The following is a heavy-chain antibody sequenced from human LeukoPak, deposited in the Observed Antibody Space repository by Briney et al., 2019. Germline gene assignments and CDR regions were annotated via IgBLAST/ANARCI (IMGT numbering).Heavy chain of an antibody. D-gene: IGHD6-19*01. CDR1: GFTFSSYE. CDR3: ARMYSSGWYANLDYFDY. V-gene: IGHV3-48*03. J-gene: IGHJ4*02. Sequence: PGGSLRLSCAASGFTFSSYEMNWVRQAPGKGLEWVSYISSSGSTIYYADSVKGRFTISRDNAKNSLYLQMNSLRAEDTAVYYCARMYSSGWYANLDYFDYWGQGTLVTVSS. CDR2: ISSSGSTI.